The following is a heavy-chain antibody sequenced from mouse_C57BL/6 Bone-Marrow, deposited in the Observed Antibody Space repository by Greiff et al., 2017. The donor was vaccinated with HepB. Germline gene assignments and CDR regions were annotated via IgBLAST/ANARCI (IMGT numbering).Heavy chain of an antibody. J-gene: IGHJ2*01. CDR2: IYPGSGNT. Sequence: VQLKESGAELVRPGASVKLSCKASRYTFTDYYINWVKQRPGQGLEWIARIYPGSGNTYYNEKFKGKATLTAEKSSSTAYMQLSSLTSEDSAVYFCARGYPYFDYWGQGTTLTVSS. CDR1: RYTFTDYY. D-gene: IGHD1-2*01. CDR3: ARGYPYFDY. V-gene: IGHV1-76*01.